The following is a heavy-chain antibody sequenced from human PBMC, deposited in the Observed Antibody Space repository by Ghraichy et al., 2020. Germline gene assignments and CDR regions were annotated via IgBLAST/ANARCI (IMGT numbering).Heavy chain of an antibody. Sequence: LSLTCAASGFTFSSYAMSWVRQAPGKGLEWVSAISGSGGSTYYADSVKGRFTISRDNSKNTLYLQMNSLRAEDTAVYYCAKDTITHRGFDYWGQGTLVTVSS. V-gene: IGHV3-23*01. CDR1: GFTFSSYA. CDR2: ISGSGGST. D-gene: IGHD4-11*01. CDR3: AKDTITHRGFDY. J-gene: IGHJ4*02.